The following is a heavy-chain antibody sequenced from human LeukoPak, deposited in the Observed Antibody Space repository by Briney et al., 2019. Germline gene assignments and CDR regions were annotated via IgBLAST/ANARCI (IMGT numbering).Heavy chain of an antibody. CDR3: ARVPRLSLYYYYYYYMDV. CDR2: IHWNGGST. Sequence: GGSLRLSCAASGFTFDDYGMSWVRQAPGKGLEWVSGIHWNGGSTGYADSVKGRFTISRDNANNSLYLQMNSLRAEDTALYYCARVPRLSLYYYYYYYMDVWGKGTTVTVSS. D-gene: IGHD3-16*02. CDR1: GFTFDDYG. V-gene: IGHV3-20*04. J-gene: IGHJ6*03.